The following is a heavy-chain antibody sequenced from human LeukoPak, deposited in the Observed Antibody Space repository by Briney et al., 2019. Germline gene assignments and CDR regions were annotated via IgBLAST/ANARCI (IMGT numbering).Heavy chain of an antibody. V-gene: IGHV3-30-3*01. CDR1: GFTFSSYA. CDR2: ISYDGSNR. D-gene: IGHD3-9*01. CDR3: ARVDYDILTGSIMGAFDI. J-gene: IGHJ3*02. Sequence: PGRSLRLSCAASGFTFSSYAMHWVRQAPGKGLEWVAVISYDGSNRYYADSVKGRFTISRDNSKNTLYLQMNSLRAEDTAVYYCARVDYDILTGSIMGAFDIWGQGTMVTVSS.